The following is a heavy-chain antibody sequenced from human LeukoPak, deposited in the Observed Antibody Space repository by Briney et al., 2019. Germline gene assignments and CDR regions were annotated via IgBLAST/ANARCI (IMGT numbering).Heavy chain of an antibody. J-gene: IGHJ5*02. D-gene: IGHD3-3*01. CDR1: GYTFTSYY. V-gene: IGHV1-2*02. CDR3: ARDFRVTTEYNWFDP. Sequence: ASVTVSCKASGYTFTSYYIHWVRQAPGQGLEWMGWINPNSGGTNYAQKFQGRVTMTRDTSISTAYMELRRLKSDDTAVYYCARDFRVTTEYNWFDPWGQGTLVTVSS. CDR2: INPNSGGT.